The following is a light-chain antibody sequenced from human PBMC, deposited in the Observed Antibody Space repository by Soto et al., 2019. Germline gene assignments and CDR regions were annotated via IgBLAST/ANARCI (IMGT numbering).Light chain of an antibody. CDR3: QQRSDWPST. Sequence: PGERATLSCRASQGVSGYLAWYQQKPGQPPRLLIYDASTRATGIPARSSGSGSGTDFTLTISSLEPDDFAVYYCQQRSDWPSTFGGGTKVQIK. CDR2: DAS. CDR1: QGVSGY. J-gene: IGKJ4*01. V-gene: IGKV3-11*01.